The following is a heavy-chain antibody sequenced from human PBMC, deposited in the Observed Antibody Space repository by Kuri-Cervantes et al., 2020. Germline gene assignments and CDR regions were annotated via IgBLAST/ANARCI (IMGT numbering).Heavy chain of an antibody. CDR1: GGSFSGYY. J-gene: IGHJ4*02. CDR3: ARDDDFWSAGMYYFDY. V-gene: IGHV4-34*01. Sequence: SQTLSLTCAVYGGSFSGYYWSWIRQPPGKGLEWIGEINHSGSTNYNPSLKSRVTISVDTSKNQFSLKLSSVTAADTAVYYCARDDDFWSAGMYYFDYWGQGTLVTVSS. D-gene: IGHD3-3*01. CDR2: INHSGST.